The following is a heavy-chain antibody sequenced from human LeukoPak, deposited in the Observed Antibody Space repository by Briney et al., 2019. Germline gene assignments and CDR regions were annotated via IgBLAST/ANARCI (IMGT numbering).Heavy chain of an antibody. J-gene: IGHJ4*02. CDR3: TRGRYQLLGPNDS. D-gene: IGHD2-2*01. CDR1: GFTFDDYA. V-gene: IGHV3-9*01. CDR2: ISWNSGSI. Sequence: PGKSLRLSCAASGFTFDDYAMHWVRQAPGKGLEWVSGISWNSGSIGYADSVKGRFTISRDNDKNSVYLQMNSLRDEDTAVYFCTRGRYQLLGPNDSWGQGSLVTVSS.